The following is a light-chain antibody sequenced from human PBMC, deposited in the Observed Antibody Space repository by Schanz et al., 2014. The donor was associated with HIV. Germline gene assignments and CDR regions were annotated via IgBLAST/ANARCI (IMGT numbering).Light chain of an antibody. Sequence: ETVLTQSPGTLSLSPGERATLSCRASQSISFNHLAWYQQKPGQAPRLLIYGASSRATGIPDRFSGSGSGTDFTLTISRLEPEDFAVYYCQQYGSSPFTFGQGTRLEIK. V-gene: IGKV3-20*01. CDR1: QSISFNH. J-gene: IGKJ5*01. CDR3: QQYGSSPFT. CDR2: GAS.